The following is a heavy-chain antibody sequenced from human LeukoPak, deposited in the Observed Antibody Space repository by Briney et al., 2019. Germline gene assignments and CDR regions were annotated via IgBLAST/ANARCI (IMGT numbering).Heavy chain of an antibody. J-gene: IGHJ3*02. V-gene: IGHV4-39*07. Sequence: SETLSLTCTVSGGSISSSGYYWGWIRQPPGKGLEWIGEINHSGSTNYNPSLKSRVTISVDTSKNQFSLKLSSVTAADTAVYYCARDPLISSGYYSITKPFVFDIWGQGTMVTVPS. CDR2: INHSGST. D-gene: IGHD3-22*01. CDR1: GGSISSSGYY. CDR3: ARDPLISSGYYSITKPFVFDI.